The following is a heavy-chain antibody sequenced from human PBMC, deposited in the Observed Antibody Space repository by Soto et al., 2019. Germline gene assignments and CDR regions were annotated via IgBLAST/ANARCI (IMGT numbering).Heavy chain of an antibody. CDR1: GFTFSSYS. Sequence: EVQLVESGGGLVQPGGSLRLSCAASGFTFSSYSMNWVRQAPGKGLEWVSYISSSSSTIYYADSVKGRFTISRDNAKNSRYLEMKSLRAEDTAVYYCARGGSGGDYTEPWGQGSPVTVSS. D-gene: IGHD5-12*01. J-gene: IGHJ5*02. CDR3: ARGGSGGDYTEP. V-gene: IGHV3-48*01. CDR2: ISSSSSTI.